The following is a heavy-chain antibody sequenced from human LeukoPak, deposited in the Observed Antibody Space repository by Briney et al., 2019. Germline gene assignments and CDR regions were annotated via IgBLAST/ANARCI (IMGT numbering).Heavy chain of an antibody. D-gene: IGHD6-25*01. V-gene: IGHV3-73*01. CDR1: GFTFSVSG. CDR2: IKTKADNYAT. CDR3: THPAYYYGLDV. J-gene: IGHJ6*04. Sequence: GGSLRLSCAASGFTFSVSGIHWVRQASGKGLEWVGRIKTKADNYATAYDASVKGRFTISRDDSKNTAYLQMNSLKIEDTAVYYCTHPAYYYGLDVWGKGTTVTVSS.